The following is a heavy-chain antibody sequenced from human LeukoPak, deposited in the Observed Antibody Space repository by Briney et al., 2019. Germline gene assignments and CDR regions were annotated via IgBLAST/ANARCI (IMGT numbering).Heavy chain of an antibody. CDR1: GFTFSNAW. V-gene: IGHV3-15*07. D-gene: IGHD6-19*01. CDR2: IKSKTDGGTT. Sequence: GGSLRLSCAASGFTFSNAWMNWVRQAPGKGLEWVGRIKSKTDGGTTDYAAPVKGRFTISRDDSKNTLYLQMNSLKTEDTAVYYCTTDPSGGWQTHFDSWGQGTLVTASS. J-gene: IGHJ4*02. CDR3: TTDPSGGWQTHFDS.